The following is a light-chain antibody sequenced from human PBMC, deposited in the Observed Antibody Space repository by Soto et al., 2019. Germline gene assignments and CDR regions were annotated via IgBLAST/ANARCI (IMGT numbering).Light chain of an antibody. CDR1: SSDVGGYNY. V-gene: IGLV2-14*01. CDR3: SSYIGSTTLV. Sequence: QSVLTQPASVSGSPGQSITISCTGTSSDVGGYNYVSWYQQHPGKAPKLMIYEVSNRPSGVSNRFSGSKSGNTASLTISGLQAEDEADYYCSSYIGSTTLVFGGGTQLTVL. J-gene: IGLJ3*02. CDR2: EVS.